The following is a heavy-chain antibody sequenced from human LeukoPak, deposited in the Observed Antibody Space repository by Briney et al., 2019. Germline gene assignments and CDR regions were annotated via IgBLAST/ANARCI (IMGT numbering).Heavy chain of an antibody. Sequence: PGGSLRLSCAASGFTFSSYGMHWVRQAPGKGLEWVAFIRYDGSNKYYADSVKGRFTISRDNSKNTLYLQMNSLRAEDTAVYYCAKDKSSYCDILTGYSDWGQGTLVTVSS. CDR1: GFTFSSYG. CDR3: AKDKSSYCDILTGYSD. J-gene: IGHJ4*02. CDR2: IRYDGSNK. D-gene: IGHD3-9*01. V-gene: IGHV3-30*02.